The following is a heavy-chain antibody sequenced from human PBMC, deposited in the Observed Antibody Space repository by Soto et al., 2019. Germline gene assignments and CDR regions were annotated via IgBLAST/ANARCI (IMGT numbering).Heavy chain of an antibody. V-gene: IGHV3-13*01. Sequence: GGSLRLSCAASGFTFSSYDMHWVRQATGKGLEWVSTIGTADNTYYPGSVKGRFTISRENAKNSLYLQMNSLRAEDTAVYYCARGLYCSGGRCYTFDYWGQGTLVTVSS. CDR2: IGTADNT. D-gene: IGHD2-15*01. J-gene: IGHJ4*02. CDR1: GFTFSSYD. CDR3: ARGLYCSGGRCYTFDY.